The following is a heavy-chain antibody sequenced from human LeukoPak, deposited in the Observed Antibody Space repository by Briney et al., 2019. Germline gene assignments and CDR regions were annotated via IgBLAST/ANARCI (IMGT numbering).Heavy chain of an antibody. Sequence: SETLSLTCTVSGGSISSYYWSWIRQPPGKGLEWIGYIYYSGSTNYNPSLKSRVTISVDTSKNQFSLKLSSVTAADTAVYYCARFCNYYDSSGYYYGFDHWGQGTLVTVSS. CDR3: ARFCNYYDSSGYYYGFDH. CDR1: GGSISSYY. D-gene: IGHD3-22*01. CDR2: IYYSGST. J-gene: IGHJ5*02. V-gene: IGHV4-59*01.